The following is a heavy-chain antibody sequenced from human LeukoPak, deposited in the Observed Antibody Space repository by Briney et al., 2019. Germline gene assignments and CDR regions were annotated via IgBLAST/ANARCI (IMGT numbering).Heavy chain of an antibody. V-gene: IGHV3-23*01. D-gene: IGHD3-3*01. CDR1: GFTFSSYA. CDR3: ANSDFWSGYQYYYYYMDV. CDR2: ISGSGGST. J-gene: IGHJ6*03. Sequence: PGGSLRLSCAASGFTFSSYAMSWVRQAPGKGLEWVSAISGSGGSTYYADSVKGRFTISRDNSKNTLYLQMNSLRAEDTAVYYCANSDFWSGYQYYYYYMDVWGKGTTVTVSS.